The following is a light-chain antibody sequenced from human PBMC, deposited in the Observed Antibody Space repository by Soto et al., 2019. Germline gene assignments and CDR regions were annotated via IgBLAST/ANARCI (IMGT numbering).Light chain of an antibody. J-gene: IGKJ1*01. V-gene: IGKV1-39*01. CDR3: QQDGSAEWT. Sequence: IHTAPAPSSLSASVGDRDSVTCRASKSSGTFLTWYQQKPGEAPNLLIYSSSTLYTGVPERFSGSGSGTDFTLTISSLQPEDFATYFCQQDGSAEWTFGQGTKVDIK. CDR2: SSS. CDR1: KSSGTF.